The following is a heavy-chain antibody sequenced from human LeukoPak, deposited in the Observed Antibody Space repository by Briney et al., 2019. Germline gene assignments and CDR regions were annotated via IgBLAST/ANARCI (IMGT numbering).Heavy chain of an antibody. D-gene: IGHD3-16*01. CDR2: TYYRSKWYN. V-gene: IGHV6-1*01. CDR3: AREVYIYAYTRFDP. J-gene: IGHJ5*02. Sequence: SQTLSLTCAISGDSVSSNSASWNWIRQSPSRGLEWPGRTYYRSKWYNDYARSVKSRITIKADTSKNQFSLQLNSVTPEDTAVYYCAREVYIYAYTRFDPWGQGTLVTVSS. CDR1: GDSVSSNSAS.